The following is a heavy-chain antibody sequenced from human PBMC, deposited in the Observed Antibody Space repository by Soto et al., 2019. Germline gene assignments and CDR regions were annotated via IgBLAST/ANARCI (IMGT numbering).Heavy chain of an antibody. J-gene: IGHJ3*02. CDR3: AREGTSYVCDN. CDR2: IWYDGSNK. CDR1: GFTFSSYG. V-gene: IGHV3-33*01. D-gene: IGHD3-10*01. Sequence: QVQLVESGGGVVQPGRSVRLSCVASGFTFSSYGMHWVRQAPGKGLEWVAAIWYDGSNKYYADSVKGRFTMSRDNSKNTLYLQMNSLRLDDTAVYYCAREGTSYVCDNWGQGTMVTVSS.